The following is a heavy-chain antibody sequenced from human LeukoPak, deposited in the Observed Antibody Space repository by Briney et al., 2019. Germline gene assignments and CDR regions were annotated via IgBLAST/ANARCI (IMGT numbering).Heavy chain of an antibody. Sequence: PSETPSLTCAVYGGSFSGYYWSWIRQPPGKGLEWIGEINHSGSTNYNPSLKSRVTISVDTSKNQFSLKLSSVTAADTAVYYCARDARIVVVIGYYYYGMDVWGQGTTVTVSS. CDR1: GGSFSGYY. CDR3: ARDARIVVVIGYYYYGMDV. J-gene: IGHJ6*02. V-gene: IGHV4-34*01. D-gene: IGHD3-22*01. CDR2: INHSGST.